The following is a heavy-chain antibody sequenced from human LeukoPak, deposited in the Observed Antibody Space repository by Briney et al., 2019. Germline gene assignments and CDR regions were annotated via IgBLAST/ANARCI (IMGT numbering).Heavy chain of an antibody. V-gene: IGHV3-21*01. CDR1: GFTSSSYT. CDR2: ISSSSSYI. CDR3: ARGGYSYGYSDY. Sequence: GGSLRLSCAASGFTSSSYTMNWVRQAPGKGLQSVSSISSSSSYIYYADSVKGRFTISRDNAKNSLYLQMNSLRAEDTAVYYCARGGYSYGYSDYWGQGTLVTVSS. J-gene: IGHJ4*02. D-gene: IGHD5-18*01.